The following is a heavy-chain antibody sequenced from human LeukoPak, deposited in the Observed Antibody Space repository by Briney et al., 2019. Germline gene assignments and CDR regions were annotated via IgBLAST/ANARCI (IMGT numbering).Heavy chain of an antibody. CDR3: AKETSGYYDILTGYYLFDY. V-gene: IGHV3-23*01. J-gene: IGHJ4*02. Sequence: GGSLRLSCAASGFTFSSYAMSWVRQAPGKGLEWVSAISGSGGSTYYADSVKGRFTISRDNSKNTLYLQMNSLRAEDTAVYYCAKETSGYYDILTGYYLFDYWGQGTLVTVSS. CDR1: GFTFSSYA. D-gene: IGHD3-9*01. CDR2: ISGSGGST.